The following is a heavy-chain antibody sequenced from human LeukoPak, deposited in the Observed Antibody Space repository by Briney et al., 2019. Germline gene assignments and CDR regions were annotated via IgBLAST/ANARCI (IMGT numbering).Heavy chain of an antibody. D-gene: IGHD1-14*01. V-gene: IGHV4-59*01. J-gene: IGHJ4*02. Sequence: PETLSLTCTVSGGSINSDYWSWIRQPPGKGLEWIGYIYHSGSTNYNPSLESRVTISVDRSKRHFSLELRTVTAADTAVYYCARGGIDKVGFDYWGQGALVIVSS. CDR3: ARGGIDKVGFDY. CDR2: IYHSGST. CDR1: GGSINSDY.